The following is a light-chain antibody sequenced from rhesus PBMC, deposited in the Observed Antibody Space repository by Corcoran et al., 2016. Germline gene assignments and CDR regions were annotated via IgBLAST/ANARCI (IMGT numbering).Light chain of an antibody. V-gene: IGKV1-22*01. CDR2: KAS. CDR3: QQYSSSLIFT. Sequence: DIQMTQSPSSLSASVGDTVTITCRASQSISSWLAWYQQKPGKAPKLLIYKASSLQSGVPSRFSGSGSGTDFTLTISSLQSEDFATCYCQQYSSSLIFTFGPGTKLDIK. CDR1: QSISSW. J-gene: IGKJ3*01.